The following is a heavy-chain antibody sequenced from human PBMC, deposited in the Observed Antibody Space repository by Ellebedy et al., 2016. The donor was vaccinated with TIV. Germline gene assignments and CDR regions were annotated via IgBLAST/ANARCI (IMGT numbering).Heavy chain of an antibody. Sequence: SETLSLTCAVYGGSFSGYYWSWIRQPPGKGLEWIGEINHSGSTNYNPSLKSRVTISVDTSKNQFSLKLNSVTAADTAVYYCARSIVGVSDYWGQGTLVTVSS. D-gene: IGHD1-26*01. CDR1: GGSFSGYY. J-gene: IGHJ4*02. V-gene: IGHV4-34*01. CDR3: ARSIVGVSDY. CDR2: INHSGST.